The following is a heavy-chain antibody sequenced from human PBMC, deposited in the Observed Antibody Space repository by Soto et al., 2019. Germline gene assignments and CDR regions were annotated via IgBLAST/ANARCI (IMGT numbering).Heavy chain of an antibody. J-gene: IGHJ6*03. CDR1: GFTFSSYW. V-gene: IGHV3-74*01. D-gene: IGHD3-9*01. CDR3: ASLSYDILTGSDNYYYMDV. CDR2: INSDGSST. Sequence: GGSLRLSCAASGFTFSSYWMHWVRQAPGKGLVWVSRINSDGSSTSYADSVKGRFTISRDNAKNTLYLQMNSLRAEDTAVYYCASLSYDILTGSDNYYYMDVWGKGTTVTVSS.